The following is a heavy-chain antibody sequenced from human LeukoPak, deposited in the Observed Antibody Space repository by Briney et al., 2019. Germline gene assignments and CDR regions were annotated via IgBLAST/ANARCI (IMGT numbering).Heavy chain of an antibody. Sequence: SVKVSCKASGGTFSSYAISWVRQAPGQGLEWMGGIIPIFGTANYAQKFQGRVTITADESTSTAYMELSSLRSEDTAVYYCARGKIITMVRGVTSGNFDPWGQGTLVTVSS. V-gene: IGHV1-69*13. D-gene: IGHD3-10*01. J-gene: IGHJ5*02. CDR3: ARGKIITMVRGVTSGNFDP. CDR2: IIPIFGTA. CDR1: GGTFSSYA.